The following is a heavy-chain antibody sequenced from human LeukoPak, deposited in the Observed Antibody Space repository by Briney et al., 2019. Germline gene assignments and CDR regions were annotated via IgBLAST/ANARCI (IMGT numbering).Heavy chain of an antibody. D-gene: IGHD4-17*01. CDR1: GFTFSSYS. CDR2: ISSSSSYI. V-gene: IGHV3-21*01. J-gene: IGHJ6*02. Sequence: GGSLRLSCAASGFTFSSYSMNWVRQAPGKGLEWLSSISSSSSYIYYADSVKGRFTISRDNAKNSLYLQMNSLRAEDTAVYYCARDYGDYWGYYYYGMDVWGQGTTVTVSS. CDR3: ARDYGDYWGYYYYGMDV.